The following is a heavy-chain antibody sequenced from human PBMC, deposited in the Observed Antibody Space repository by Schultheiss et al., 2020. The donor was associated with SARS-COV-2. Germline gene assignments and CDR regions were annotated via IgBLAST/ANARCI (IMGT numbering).Heavy chain of an antibody. J-gene: IGHJ4*02. CDR2: ISGSGGST. CDR1: GFTFSSYG. Sequence: GGSLRLSCAASGFTFSSYGMHWVRQAPGKGLEWVSGISGSGGSTYYADSVKGRFTISRDNSKNTLYLQMNSLRAEDTAVYYCAKDLGDYYYDSSGYHFDYWGQGTLVTVSS. V-gene: IGHV3-23*01. CDR3: AKDLGDYYYDSSGYHFDY. D-gene: IGHD3-22*01.